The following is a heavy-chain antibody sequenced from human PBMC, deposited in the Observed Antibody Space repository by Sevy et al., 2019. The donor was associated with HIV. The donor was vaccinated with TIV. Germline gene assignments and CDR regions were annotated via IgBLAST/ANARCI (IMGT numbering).Heavy chain of an antibody. CDR1: GGTFSSYA. Sequence: ASVKVSCKASGGTFSSYAISWVRQAPGQGLEWMGGIIPIFGTANYAQKFQGRVTITAEESTSTAYMELSTLRSEDTAVYYCARSPGIAAAAFDYWGQGTLVTVSS. CDR2: IIPIFGTA. J-gene: IGHJ4*02. V-gene: IGHV1-69*13. CDR3: ARSPGIAAAAFDY. D-gene: IGHD6-13*01.